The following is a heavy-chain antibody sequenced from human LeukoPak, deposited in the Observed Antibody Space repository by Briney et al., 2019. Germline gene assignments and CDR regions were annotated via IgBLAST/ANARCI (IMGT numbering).Heavy chain of an antibody. CDR2: IYYSGST. D-gene: IGHD3-10*01. CDR1: GGSISSSSYY. V-gene: IGHV4-39*07. J-gene: IGHJ5*02. CDR3: ARGFGYGSGSHYNVEIWFDP. Sequence: SETLSLTCTVSGGSISSSSYYWGWIRQPPGKGLEWIGSIYYSGSTNYNPSLKSRVTISVDTSKNQFSLKLSSVTAADTAVYYCARGFGYGSGSHYNVEIWFDPWGQGTQVTVSS.